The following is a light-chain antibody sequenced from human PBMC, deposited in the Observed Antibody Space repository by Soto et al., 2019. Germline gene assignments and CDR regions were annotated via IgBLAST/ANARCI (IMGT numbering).Light chain of an antibody. V-gene: IGKV3-20*01. J-gene: IGKJ1*01. Sequence: EIVLTQYPGTLSLSPGERSTLSCRASQSVSSSYLAWYQQKPGQAPRLLIYGASTRATGIPDRFSGSGSGTDFTLTISRLEPEDFAVYYCQQYDSSWTFGQGTKVDIK. CDR3: QQYDSSWT. CDR1: QSVSSSY. CDR2: GAS.